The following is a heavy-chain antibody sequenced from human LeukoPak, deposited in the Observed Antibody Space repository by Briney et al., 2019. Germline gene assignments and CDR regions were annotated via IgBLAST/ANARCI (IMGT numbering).Heavy chain of an antibody. CDR2: MHYIGSS. CDR3: ARKTYSSGLRVAIDS. D-gene: IGHD6-19*01. CDR1: GGSVSSHTYY. V-gene: IGHV4-39*01. Sequence: SETLSLTCTVSGGSVSSHTYYWGWIRQPPGKGLEWIGSMHYIGSSYYNPSLKSRVTISIDTSKNQFSLNLSSVTAADTAVYYCARKTYSSGLRVAIDSWGRGTLVTVSS. J-gene: IGHJ4*02.